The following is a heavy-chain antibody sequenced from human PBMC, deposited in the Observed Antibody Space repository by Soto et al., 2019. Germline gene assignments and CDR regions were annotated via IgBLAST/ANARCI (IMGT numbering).Heavy chain of an antibody. V-gene: IGHV2-5*01. J-gene: IGHJ5*02. D-gene: IGHD6-13*01. CDR2: IFWNEDE. CDR3: AHSRVFDWFDP. Sequence: SGPTLVNPTQTLTLTCTCSGFSLSTSEVGVGWTRQPPGNALEWLALIFWNEDERYNPSLKRRLTITKDISKNQEVITMTNMDPMDTASYYGAHSRVFDWFDPWGQGTLVTVSS. CDR1: GFSLSTSEVG.